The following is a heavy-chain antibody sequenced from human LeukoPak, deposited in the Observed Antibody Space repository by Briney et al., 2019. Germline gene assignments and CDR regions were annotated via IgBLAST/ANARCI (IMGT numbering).Heavy chain of an antibody. V-gene: IGHV4-59*01. J-gene: IGHJ5*02. Sequence: PSETLSRTCTVSGGSISSYYWSWIRQPPGKGLEWIGYIYYSGSTNYNPSLKSRVTISVDTSKNQFSLKLSSVTAADTAVYYCARVGEYGDYFSNWFDPWGQGTLVTVSS. CDR3: ARVGEYGDYFSNWFDP. CDR2: IYYSGST. D-gene: IGHD4-17*01. CDR1: GGSISSYY.